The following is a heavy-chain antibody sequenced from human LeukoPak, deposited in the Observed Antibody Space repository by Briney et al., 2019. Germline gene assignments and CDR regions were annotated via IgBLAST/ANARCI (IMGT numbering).Heavy chain of an antibody. J-gene: IGHJ5*02. Sequence: PGGTLRLSCAASGFAFSSYGMSWVRQAPGKGLEWVSAISGSGGSTYYADSVKGRFTISRDNSKNTLYLQMNSLRAEDTAVYYCAKAGRIVVVPADVFDPWGQGTLVTVSS. CDR3: AKAGRIVVVPADVFDP. CDR2: ISGSGGST. CDR1: GFAFSSYG. D-gene: IGHD2-2*01. V-gene: IGHV3-23*01.